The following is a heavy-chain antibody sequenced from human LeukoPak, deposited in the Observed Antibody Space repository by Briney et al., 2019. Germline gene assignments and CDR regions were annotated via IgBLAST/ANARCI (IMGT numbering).Heavy chain of an antibody. CDR3: ARCGSSSYYYYMDV. Sequence: PGGSLRLSCAASGFTFSDYYMSWIRQAPGKGLEWVSYISSSGSTIYYADSVKGRFTISRDNAKNSLYLQMNSLRAEDTAVYYCARCGSSSYYYYMDVWGKGTTVTVSS. CDR2: ISSSGSTI. D-gene: IGHD6-13*01. J-gene: IGHJ6*03. CDR1: GFTFSDYY. V-gene: IGHV3-11*04.